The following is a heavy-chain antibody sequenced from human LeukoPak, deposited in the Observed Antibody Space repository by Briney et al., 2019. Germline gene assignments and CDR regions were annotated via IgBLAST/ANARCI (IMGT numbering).Heavy chain of an antibody. V-gene: IGHV1-2*02. D-gene: IGHD6-13*01. Sequence: GASVKVSCKSSGYTFTDYYMHWVRQAPGQGPEWMAWINPNNGGTNYAQKFQGRVTMTRDTSISTAYMELSRLRSDDTAVYYCTRGRLTAGQAAAGYLFEYWGQGTLVTVSS. J-gene: IGHJ4*02. CDR3: TRGRLTAGQAAAGYLFEY. CDR1: GYTFTDYY. CDR2: INPNNGGT.